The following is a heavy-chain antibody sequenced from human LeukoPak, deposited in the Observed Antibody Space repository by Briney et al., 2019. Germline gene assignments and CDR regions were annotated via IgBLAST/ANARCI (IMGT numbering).Heavy chain of an antibody. V-gene: IGHV3-74*01. Sequence: GGSLRLSCAASGFTFSNYWMHWVRQVPGEGLVWVSRINSDGSSTSYADSVKGRFTISRDNAKNTLNLQMNSLRAEDTAVYYCARDLGQYYDTSDNWFDPWGQGTLVTVSS. D-gene: IGHD3-22*01. CDR3: ARDLGQYYDTSDNWFDP. J-gene: IGHJ5*02. CDR1: GFTFSNYW. CDR2: INSDGSST.